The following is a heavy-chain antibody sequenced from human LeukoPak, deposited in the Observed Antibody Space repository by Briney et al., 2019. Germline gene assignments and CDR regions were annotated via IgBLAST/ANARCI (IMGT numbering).Heavy chain of an antibody. CDR1: PPPPSPHR. CDR3: ARDETDFSKVAY. Sequence: SGTLSLTCAVPPPPPSPHRRRRLRHPPPPPLEWIGEIQYSGRTNYNPSLKSRVTISVDKSKNQFSLNLYSVTAADTAMYYCARDETDFSKVAYWGQGTLVIVSS. CDR2: IQYSGRT. V-gene: IGHV4-4*02. J-gene: IGHJ4*02. D-gene: IGHD3/OR15-3a*01.